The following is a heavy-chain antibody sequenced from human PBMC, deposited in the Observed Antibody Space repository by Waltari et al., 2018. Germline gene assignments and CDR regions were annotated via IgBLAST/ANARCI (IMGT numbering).Heavy chain of an antibody. V-gene: IGHV4-31*01. Sequence: QVQLQESGPGLVQPSQTLSLTCTVSGDSISSGGYYWSWIRQHPGKGLEWIGYIYYSGSTYYNPPLKSLVTISVDTSKNQFSLKLNSVTAADTAVYYCARVDYSNYGFDYWGQGALVTVSS. CDR1: GDSISSGGYY. CDR3: ARVDYSNYGFDY. D-gene: IGHD4-4*01. J-gene: IGHJ4*02. CDR2: IYYSGST.